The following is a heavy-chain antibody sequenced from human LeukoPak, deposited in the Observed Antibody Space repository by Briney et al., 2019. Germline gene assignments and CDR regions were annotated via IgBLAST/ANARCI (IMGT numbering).Heavy chain of an antibody. CDR1: AGSIIGSRW. CDR2: VPDSGST. D-gene: IGHD3-10*01. V-gene: IGHV4-4*02. CDR3: VVYFFDSGSTLGDS. J-gene: IGHJ4*02. Sequence: PSETLSLTCAVSAGSIIGSRWLSWVRQPPGKGLGWIGEVPDSGSTKYNPSLKGRVTISLDKSKDQIFLRLTSVTAADTAVYYCVVYFFDSGSTLGDSWGQGSLVTVSS.